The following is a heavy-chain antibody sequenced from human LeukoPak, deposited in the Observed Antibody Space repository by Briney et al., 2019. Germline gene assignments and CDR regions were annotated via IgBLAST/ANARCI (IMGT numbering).Heavy chain of an antibody. CDR3: ARAGASGWYAAGWFDP. D-gene: IGHD6-19*01. V-gene: IGHV3-74*01. CDR2: INTDGRTT. CDR1: GFPFNNYW. Sequence: PGGSLRLSCAASGFPFNNYWIHWVRQAPGKGLMWVSSINTDGRTTRYAASVQGRFTISRDSAKNTLSLQMNSLRDDDAAVYYCARAGASGWYAAGWFDPWGQGTLVTVSS. J-gene: IGHJ5*02.